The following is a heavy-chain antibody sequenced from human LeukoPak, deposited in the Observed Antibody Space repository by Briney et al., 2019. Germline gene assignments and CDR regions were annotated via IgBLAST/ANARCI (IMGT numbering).Heavy chain of an antibody. CDR1: GFTFTSSA. D-gene: IGHD4-17*01. Sequence: SVKVSCKASGFTFTSSAVQWVRQARGQRLEWIGWIVVGSSNTNYAQKFQERVTITRDMSTSTAYMELSSLRSEDTAVYYCATEGGWGPTDYGDNVYWGQGTLVTVSS. CDR2: IVVGSSNT. CDR3: ATEGGWGPTDYGDNVY. J-gene: IGHJ4*02. V-gene: IGHV1-58*01.